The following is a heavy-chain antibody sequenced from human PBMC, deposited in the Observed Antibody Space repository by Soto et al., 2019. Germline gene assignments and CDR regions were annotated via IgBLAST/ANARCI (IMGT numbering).Heavy chain of an antibody. CDR1: GFTFDDYG. V-gene: IGHV3-20*04. D-gene: IGHD3-3*01. CDR3: ARLKRGDITIFGVVINNYYYYGMDV. Sequence: GGSLRLSCAASGFTFDDYGMSWVRQAPGKGLEWVSGINWNGGSTGYADSVKGRFTISRDNAKNSLYLQMNSLRADDTALYYCARLKRGDITIFGVVINNYYYYGMDVWGQGTTVTVSS. J-gene: IGHJ6*02. CDR2: INWNGGST.